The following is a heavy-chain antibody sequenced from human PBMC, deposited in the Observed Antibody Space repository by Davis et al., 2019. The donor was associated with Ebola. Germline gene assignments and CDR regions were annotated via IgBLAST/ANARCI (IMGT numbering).Heavy chain of an antibody. V-gene: IGHV3-30*04. Sequence: GESLKISCAASGFTFSSYAMHWVRQAPGKGLEWVAVISYDGSNKYYADSVKGRFTISRDNSKNTLYLQMNSLRAEDTAVYYCASRYSSSWYASSLDYWGQGTLVTVSS. D-gene: IGHD6-13*01. CDR2: ISYDGSNK. J-gene: IGHJ4*02. CDR3: ASRYSSSWYASSLDY. CDR1: GFTFSSYA.